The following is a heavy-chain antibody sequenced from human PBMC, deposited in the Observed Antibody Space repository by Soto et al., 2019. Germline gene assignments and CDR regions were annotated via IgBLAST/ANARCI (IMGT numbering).Heavy chain of an antibody. J-gene: IGHJ4*02. CDR1: GFTFSSQN. Sequence: EVQLVESGGGLVQPGGSLRLSCAASGFTFSSQNMNWVRQAPGKGLEWISYINGDSSVITYADSLKGRFTISRDNAKNSLYLLVNSLRAEDTAVYDCASGAGSSWFFSWGQGTLVTVSS. V-gene: IGHV3-48*01. D-gene: IGHD6-13*01. CDR2: INGDSSVI. CDR3: ASGAGSSWFFS.